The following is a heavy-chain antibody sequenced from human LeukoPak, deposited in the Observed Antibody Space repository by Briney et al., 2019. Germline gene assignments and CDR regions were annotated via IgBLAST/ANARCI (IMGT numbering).Heavy chain of an antibody. CDR1: GFTFSSYS. Sequence: GGSLRLSCAASGFTFSSYSMNWVRQAPGKGLEWVSGINWNGGSTDYADSVKGRFTIPRDNGKNSLYLQMNSLRAEDTALYYCVREHYNYYMDVWGKGTTVTVSS. V-gene: IGHV3-20*04. J-gene: IGHJ6*03. CDR2: INWNGGST. CDR3: VREHYNYYMDV.